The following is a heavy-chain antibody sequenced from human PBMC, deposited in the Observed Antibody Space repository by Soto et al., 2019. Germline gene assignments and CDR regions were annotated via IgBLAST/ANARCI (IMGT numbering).Heavy chain of an antibody. J-gene: IGHJ3*02. Sequence: QGQLVESGGGVVQPGRSLRLSCAASGFMFSGFGMHWVRQAPGRGLQWVAGISKDGSKKYYADSVKGRFTISRDNSKKTLYLQMNSLRAEDTAVYYCANPSGYYFGLGSHDEASDMWGQGTGVTVFS. CDR2: ISKDGSKK. CDR1: GFMFSGFG. CDR3: ANPSGYYFGLGSHDEASDM. V-gene: IGHV3-30*18. D-gene: IGHD3-10*01.